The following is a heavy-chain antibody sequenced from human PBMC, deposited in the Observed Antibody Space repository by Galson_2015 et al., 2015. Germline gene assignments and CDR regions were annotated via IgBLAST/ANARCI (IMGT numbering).Heavy chain of an antibody. D-gene: IGHD2-15*01. V-gene: IGHV3-9*01. CDR3: AKDRGHLGSFDI. CDR2: IAWKSGNI. CDR1: GFTFDDYA. J-gene: IGHJ3*02. Sequence: SLRLSCAASGFTFDDYAMHWVRQAPGKGLEWVSGIAWKSGNIGYADSVKGRFTISRDNAKNSLYLQMNSLRAEDTALYYCAKDRGHLGSFDIWGQGTMVTVSS.